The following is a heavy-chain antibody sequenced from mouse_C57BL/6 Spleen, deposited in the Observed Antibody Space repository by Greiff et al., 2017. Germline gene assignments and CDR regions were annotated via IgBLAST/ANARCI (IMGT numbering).Heavy chain of an antibody. D-gene: IGHD1-1*01. CDR1: GFNIKDYY. Sequence: VQLQQSGAELVKPGASVKLSCTASGFNIKDYYMHWVKQRTEQGLEWIGRIEPEDGETKYAPKFQGKATITADTSSHTAYLPLSSLTSEDTADYCCAALYNGSSYYFDYGAKAPLSQSPQ. CDR3: AALYNGSSYYFDY. J-gene: IGHJ2*01. CDR2: IEPEDGET. V-gene: IGHV14-2*01.